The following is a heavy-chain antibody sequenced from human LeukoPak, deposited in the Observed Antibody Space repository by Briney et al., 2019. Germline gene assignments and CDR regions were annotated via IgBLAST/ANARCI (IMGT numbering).Heavy chain of an antibody. J-gene: IGHJ1*01. D-gene: IGHD3-9*01. Sequence: GGSLRLSCAASGFTFSSYAMSWVRQAPGKGLEWVSAISGSGGSTYYADSVKGRFTISRDNSKNTLYLQMNSLRAEDTAVYYCAKDPVGRYFDWLYAPQCFQHWGQGTLVTVSS. CDR3: AKDPVGRYFDWLYAPQCFQH. V-gene: IGHV3-23*01. CDR2: ISGSGGST. CDR1: GFTFSSYA.